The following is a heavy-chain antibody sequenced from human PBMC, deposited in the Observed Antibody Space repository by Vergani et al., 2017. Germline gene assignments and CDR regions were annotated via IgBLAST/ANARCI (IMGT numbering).Heavy chain of an antibody. CDR1: GGSISSGSYY. J-gene: IGHJ6*02. CDR2: IYTSGST. Sequence: QVQLQESGPGLVKPSQTLSLTCTVSGGSISSGSYYWSWIRQPAGKGLEWIGRIYTSGSTNYNPSLKSRVTMSVDTSKNQFSLKLSSVTAADTAVYYCARKHISNYYDSXGYYYMGYYYGMDVWGQGTTVTVSS. CDR3: ARKHISNYYDSXGYYYMGYYYGMDV. V-gene: IGHV4-61*02. D-gene: IGHD3-22*01.